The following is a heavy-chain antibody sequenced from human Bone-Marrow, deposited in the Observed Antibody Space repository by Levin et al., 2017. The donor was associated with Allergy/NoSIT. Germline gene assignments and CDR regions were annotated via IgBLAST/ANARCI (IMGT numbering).Heavy chain of an antibody. CDR3: ARDKNDYYFDF. CDR1: GFTFSSYT. J-gene: IGHJ4*02. CDR2: ISFDGSNK. D-gene: IGHD1-1*01. V-gene: IGHV3-30-3*01. Sequence: PGESLKISCAASGFTFSSYTMHWVRQAPGKGLEWVAVISFDGSNKYFADSVKGRFTISRDNSKNTVDLQMNSLGAEDTAIYYCARDKNDYYFDFWGQGTLVTVSS.